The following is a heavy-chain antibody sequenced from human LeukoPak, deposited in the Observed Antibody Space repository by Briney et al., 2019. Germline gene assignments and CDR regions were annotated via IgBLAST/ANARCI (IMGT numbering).Heavy chain of an antibody. D-gene: IGHD3-3*01. CDR2: INPNSGGT. Sequence: ASVKVSCKASGYTFTGYYMHWVRQAPGQGLEWMGWINPNSGGTNYAQKFQGRVTMTRDTSISTAYMELSRLRSDDTAVYYCATYYDFWSGCYSVDYWGQGTLVTVSS. J-gene: IGHJ4*02. CDR1: GYTFTGYY. V-gene: IGHV1-2*02. CDR3: ATYYDFWSGCYSVDY.